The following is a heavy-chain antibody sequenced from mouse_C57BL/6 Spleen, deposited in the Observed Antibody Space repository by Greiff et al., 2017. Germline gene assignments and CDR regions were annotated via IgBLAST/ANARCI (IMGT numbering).Heavy chain of an antibody. CDR2: IDPSDSYT. CDR1: GYTFTSYW. V-gene: IGHV1-69*01. J-gene: IGHJ4*01. CDR3: ARSAALTTVGAMDY. Sequence: QVQLKQPGAELVMPGASVKLSCKASGYTFTSYWMHWVKQRPGQGLEWIGEIDPSDSYTNYNQKCKGKSTLTVDKSSSTAYRQLSSLTSEDSAVYYCARSAALTTVGAMDYWGQGTSVTVSS. D-gene: IGHD1-1*01.